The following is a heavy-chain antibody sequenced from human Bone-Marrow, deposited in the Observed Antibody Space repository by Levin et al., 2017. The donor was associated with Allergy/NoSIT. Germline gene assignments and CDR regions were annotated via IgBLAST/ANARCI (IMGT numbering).Heavy chain of an antibody. J-gene: IGHJ4*02. Sequence: SVKVSCKVSGGTFSRDAISWVRQAPGQGLEWVGGIIPIFETARYAQEFQARVTITADESTSTAYMELRSLRSEDTAVYYCARGSLDAGYYPRSFDYGGKGTLVTVSS. D-gene: IGHD3-22*01. CDR1: GGTFSRDA. V-gene: IGHV1-69*13. CDR2: IIPIFETA. CDR3: ARGSLDAGYYPRSFDY.